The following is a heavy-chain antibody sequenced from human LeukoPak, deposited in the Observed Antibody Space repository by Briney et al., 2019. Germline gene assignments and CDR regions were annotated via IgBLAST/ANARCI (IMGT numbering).Heavy chain of an antibody. CDR1: GYTFTSYD. CDR2: MNANSGDT. V-gene: IGHV1-8*01. D-gene: IGHD3-10*01. CDR3: ARGGTYLPFGY. Sequence: GASVTVSCTASGYTFTSYDINWVRQATGQGLEWMGWMNANSGDTGYAQNFQGRVTMTRNTSISTAYMELSSLRSEDTAVYYCARGGTYLPFGYWGQGTLVTVSS. J-gene: IGHJ4*02.